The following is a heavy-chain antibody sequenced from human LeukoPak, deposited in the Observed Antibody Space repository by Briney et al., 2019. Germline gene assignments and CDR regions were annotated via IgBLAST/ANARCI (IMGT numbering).Heavy chain of an antibody. Sequence: SETLSLTCAVYGGSFSGYYWSWIRQPPGKGLEWIGEINHSGSTNYNPSLKSRVTITVDTSKNQFSLKLSSVTAADTAVYYCARGGVVPAVRGYYLDYWGQGTLVTVSP. V-gene: IGHV4-34*01. CDR1: GGSFSGYY. CDR2: INHSGST. D-gene: IGHD2-2*01. J-gene: IGHJ4*02. CDR3: ARGGVVPAVRGYYLDY.